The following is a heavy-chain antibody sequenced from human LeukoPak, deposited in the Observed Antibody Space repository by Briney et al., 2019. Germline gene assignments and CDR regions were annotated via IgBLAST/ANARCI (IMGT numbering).Heavy chain of an antibody. CDR2: INHSGST. CDR1: GGSFSGYY. D-gene: IGHD3/OR15-3a*01. V-gene: IGHV4-34*01. Sequence: SETLSLTCAVYGGSFSGYYWSWIRQPPGKGLEWIGEINHSGSTNYNPFLKSRVTISVDTSKNQFSLKLSSVTAADTAVYYCARVRRTGYLPFDYWGQGTLVTVSS. CDR3: ARVRRTGYLPFDY. J-gene: IGHJ4*02.